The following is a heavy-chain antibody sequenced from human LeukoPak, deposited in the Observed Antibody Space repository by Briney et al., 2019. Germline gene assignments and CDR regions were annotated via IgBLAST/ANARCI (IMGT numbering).Heavy chain of an antibody. D-gene: IGHD2-2*01. Sequence: SVKVSCKASGGTFISYTISWVRQAPGQGLEGRGRIIPILGIANYAQKFQRRVTLTADKSTSTAYMELSSLRSEDTAVYYCARGVPAAYYFDYWGQGTLVTVSS. CDR3: ARGVPAAYYFDY. CDR1: GGTFISYT. V-gene: IGHV1-69*02. CDR2: IIPILGIA. J-gene: IGHJ4*02.